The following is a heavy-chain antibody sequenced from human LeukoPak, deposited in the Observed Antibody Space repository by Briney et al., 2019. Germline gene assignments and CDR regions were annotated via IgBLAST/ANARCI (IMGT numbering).Heavy chain of an antibody. CDR2: INQHGGET. J-gene: IGHJ4*02. D-gene: IGHD2-15*01. V-gene: IGHV3-7*01. CDR1: GFIFNNFW. CDR3: ARDRVTMPAEDYFDY. Sequence: GGSLRPSCGASGFIFNNFWMTWVRQAPGKGLEWVASINQHGGETYYVDSVKGRFTISRDNARNSLYLQMSSLRVEDTAVYFCARDRVTMPAEDYFDYWGQGTLVTVSS.